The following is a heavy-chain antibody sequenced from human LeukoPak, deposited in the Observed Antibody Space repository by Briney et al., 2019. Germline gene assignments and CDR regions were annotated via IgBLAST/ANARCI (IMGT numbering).Heavy chain of an antibody. Sequence: SETLSLTCTVSGGSISSTIYYWGWIRQPPGKGLEWIGSIYYRGSTYYNPSLKSRVTISVDTSKNQFSLKLSSVTAADTAVYYCARRRRKNGYTNRYYFDYWGQGNLVTVSS. V-gene: IGHV4-39*01. CDR2: IYYRGST. J-gene: IGHJ4*02. D-gene: IGHD5-24*01. CDR3: ARRRRKNGYTNRYYFDY. CDR1: GGSISSTIYY.